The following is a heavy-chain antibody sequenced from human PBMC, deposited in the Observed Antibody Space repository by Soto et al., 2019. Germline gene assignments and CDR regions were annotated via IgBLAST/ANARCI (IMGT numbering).Heavy chain of an antibody. CDR2: IVVGSGNT. Sequence: SVKVSCKASGFTFTSSAVHWVRQARGQRLELIGWIVVGSGNTNYAQKFQERVTITRDMSTSTAYMELSSLRSEDTAVYYCAADKVTAVAGSFYYYYGMDVWGQGTTVTVYS. D-gene: IGHD6-19*01. J-gene: IGHJ6*02. CDR1: GFTFTSSA. CDR3: AADKVTAVAGSFYYYYGMDV. V-gene: IGHV1-58*01.